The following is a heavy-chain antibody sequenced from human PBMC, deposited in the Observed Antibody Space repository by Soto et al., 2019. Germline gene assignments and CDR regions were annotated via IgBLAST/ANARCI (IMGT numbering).Heavy chain of an antibody. CDR3: AKDFWSAYYYYGMDV. Sequence: PGGSLTLSCAASGFTFSSYAMSWVRHAPGKGLERVSAVSGSGGSTYYADSAKSRLTTSRDNSKNTLYLQMNSLRAEDTAVNYCAKDFWSAYYYYGMDVWGQGTTVTVSS. D-gene: IGHD3-3*01. V-gene: IGHV3-23*01. CDR2: VSGSGGST. CDR1: GFTFSSYA. J-gene: IGHJ6*02.